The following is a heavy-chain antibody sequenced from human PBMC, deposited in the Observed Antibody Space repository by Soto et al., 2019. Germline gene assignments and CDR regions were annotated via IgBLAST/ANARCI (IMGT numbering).Heavy chain of an antibody. V-gene: IGHV3-23*01. CDR1: GFTFSSYA. D-gene: IGHD2-15*01. CDR3: ATDKGWRSAFDI. Sequence: EVQLLESGGGLVQPGGSLRLSCAASGFTFSSYALTWVRQAPGKGLEWVSTISSSDGRTYYPDSVKGRFTISRYNSKSTLYLQMNSLRAVDTAVYFCATDKGWRSAFDIWGQGTMVTVSS. J-gene: IGHJ3*02. CDR2: ISSSDGRT.